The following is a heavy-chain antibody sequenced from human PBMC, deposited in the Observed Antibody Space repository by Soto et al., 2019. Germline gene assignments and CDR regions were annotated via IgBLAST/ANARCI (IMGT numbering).Heavy chain of an antibody. Sequence: SVKVSCKASGGTFSSYAISWVRQAPGQGLEWMGGIIPIFGTANYAQKFQGRVTITADESTSTAYMELSSLRSEDTAVYYCARDLRVYYDSSGYYYYYGMDVWGQGTMVTVSS. V-gene: IGHV1-69*13. J-gene: IGHJ6*02. CDR3: ARDLRVYYDSSGYYYYYGMDV. CDR1: GGTFSSYA. D-gene: IGHD3-22*01. CDR2: IIPIFGTA.